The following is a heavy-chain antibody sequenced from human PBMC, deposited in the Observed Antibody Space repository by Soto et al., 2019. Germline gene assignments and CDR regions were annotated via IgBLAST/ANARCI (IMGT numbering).Heavy chain of an antibody. CDR2: LSWNSGRI. D-gene: IGHD1-1*01. Sequence: EVQLVESGGGLVQPGRSLRLSCAASGFTFDDYAMHWVRQAPGKGLEWVSGLSWNSGRIGYADSVKGRFTISRDNAKNSLYLEMNSLRADDTALYYCAKGRDPGETTDGGESFDYWGQGTLVTVSS. CDR1: GFTFDDYA. CDR3: AKGRDPGETTDGGESFDY. V-gene: IGHV3-9*01. J-gene: IGHJ4*02.